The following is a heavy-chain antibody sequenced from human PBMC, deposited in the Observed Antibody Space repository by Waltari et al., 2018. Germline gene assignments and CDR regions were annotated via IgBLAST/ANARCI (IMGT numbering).Heavy chain of an antibody. CDR3: ALWDSGWRAFRF. D-gene: IGHD6-19*01. V-gene: IGHV4-59*08. CDR1: GVSVSSYF. Sequence: QVQLQESGPGLVKSSETLSLTCTVSGVSVSSYFWNWIRQAPGKGPEWIGYIRHTGDTKQNPSLKSRVTMSVDTSRNDFSLRLSSVTAADTAVYYCALWDSGWRAFRFWGQGTLGTVSS. CDR2: IRHTGDT. J-gene: IGHJ4*03.